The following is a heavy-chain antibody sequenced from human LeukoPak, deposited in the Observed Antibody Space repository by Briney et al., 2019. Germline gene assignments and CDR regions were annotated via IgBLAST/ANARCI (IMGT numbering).Heavy chain of an antibody. Sequence: KESGPTLVKPTQTLTLTCTFSGFSLITSGVGVGWVRQPPGKALEWLALIYWNDDKRYSPSLRSRLTLNKDTSKNQVVLTMTNMDPVDTATYYCAQHYYDSSGYYRHDAFDIWGQGTMVTVSS. J-gene: IGHJ3*02. CDR2: IYWNDDK. V-gene: IGHV2-5*01. CDR1: GFSLITSGVG. D-gene: IGHD3-22*01. CDR3: AQHYYDSSGYYRHDAFDI.